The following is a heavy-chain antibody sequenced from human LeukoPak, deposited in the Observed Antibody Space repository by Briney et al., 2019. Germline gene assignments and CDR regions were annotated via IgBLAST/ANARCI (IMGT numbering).Heavy chain of an antibody. V-gene: IGHV3-23*03. CDR3: ATDWAYYYESSAEGY. Sequence: GGSLRLSCAASGFTFSSYAMSWVRQAPGKGLEWVSVIYSGGSTYYADSVKGRFTISRDNAKNSLYLQMNSLRAEDTAVYYCATDWAYYYESSAEGYWGQGTLVTVSS. CDR1: GFTFSSYA. D-gene: IGHD3-22*01. CDR2: IYSGGST. J-gene: IGHJ4*02.